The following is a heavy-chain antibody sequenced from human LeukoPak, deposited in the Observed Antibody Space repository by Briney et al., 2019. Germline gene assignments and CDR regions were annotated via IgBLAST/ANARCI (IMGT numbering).Heavy chain of an antibody. CDR1: GFTFTNAW. CDR2: IRSKTDGGTT. Sequence: KTGGSLRLSCAASGFTFTNAWMSWVRQAPGKGLEWVGRIRSKTDGGTTDYAAPVKGRFTISRDDSKNTLYLQMNSLKTEDTAVYYCTSYSGYDSFDYWGQGTLVTVSS. J-gene: IGHJ4*02. D-gene: IGHD5-12*01. CDR3: TSYSGYDSFDY. V-gene: IGHV3-15*01.